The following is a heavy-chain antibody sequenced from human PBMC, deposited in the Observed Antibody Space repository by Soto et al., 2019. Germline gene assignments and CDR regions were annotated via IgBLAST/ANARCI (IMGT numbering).Heavy chain of an antibody. CDR2: IKRGGYEK. Sequence: EVLLVESGGGLVQPGGSLRLSCAASGFTFDTYWMTWVRQAPGQGLEWVASIKRGGYEKLYVDSVQGRFVISRDDGRKSLSLQMDSLTTEDTATYYGVGSSGWIFDYWGQGTLVTVSS. V-gene: IGHV3-7*03. J-gene: IGHJ4*02. D-gene: IGHD6-19*01. CDR3: VGSSGWIFDY. CDR1: GFTFDTYW.